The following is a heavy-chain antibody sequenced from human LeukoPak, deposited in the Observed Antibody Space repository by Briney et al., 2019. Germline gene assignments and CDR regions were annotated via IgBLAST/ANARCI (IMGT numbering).Heavy chain of an antibody. V-gene: IGHV1-69*05. CDR1: GGTFSSYA. J-gene: IGHJ3*02. CDR3: ARVNFNFWDAFDI. CDR2: IIPIFGTA. Sequence: GASVKVSCKASGGTFSSYAISWVRQAPGQGLEWMGGIIPIFGTANYAQKFQGRVTITTDESTSTAYMELSSLRSEDTAVYYCARVNFNFWDAFDIWGQGTMVTVSS. D-gene: IGHD3-9*01.